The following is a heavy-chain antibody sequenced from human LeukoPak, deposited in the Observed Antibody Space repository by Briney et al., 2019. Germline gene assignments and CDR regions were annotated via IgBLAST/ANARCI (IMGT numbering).Heavy chain of an antibody. CDR1: GFTFDDYA. D-gene: IGHD6-19*01. J-gene: IGHJ4*02. CDR2: ISWNSGSI. V-gene: IGHV3-9*01. CDR3: AKGLVQGELIAVAVFFDY. Sequence: NPGRSLRLSCAASGFTFDDYAMHWVRQALGKGLEWVSGISWNSGSIGYADSVKGRFTISRDNAKNSLYLQMNSLRAEDTALYYCAKGLVQGELIAVAVFFDYWGQGTLVTVSS.